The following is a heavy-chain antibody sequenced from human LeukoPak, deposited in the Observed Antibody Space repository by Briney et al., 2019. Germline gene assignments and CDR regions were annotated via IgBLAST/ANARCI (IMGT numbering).Heavy chain of an antibody. CDR3: AELGITMIGGV. V-gene: IGHV3-74*01. J-gene: IGHJ6*04. D-gene: IGHD3-10*02. CDR2: INSDGSST. CDR1: GFTFSSYW. Sequence: GGSLRLSCAASGFTFSSYWMHWVRQAPGKGLVWVSRINSDGSSTSYADSVKGRFTISRDNAKNLLYLQMNSLRAEDTAVYYCAELGITMIGGVWGKGTMVTISS.